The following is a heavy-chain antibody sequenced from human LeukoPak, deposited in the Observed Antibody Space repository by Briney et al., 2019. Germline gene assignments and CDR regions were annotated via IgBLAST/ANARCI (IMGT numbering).Heavy chain of an antibody. CDR1: GFTVSSDS. CDR2: ISRSSSYM. D-gene: IGHD3-10*01. V-gene: IGHV3-21*01. Sequence: PGGSLRLACAASGFTVSSDSMNWVRQAPGEWLEWLSSISRSSSYMYYADSVKGRFTISRDNAKNSLYLQMNSLRAEDTAVYYCARGASGSYYHLFDYWGQGPLVPVSS. CDR3: ARGASGSYYHLFDY. J-gene: IGHJ4*02.